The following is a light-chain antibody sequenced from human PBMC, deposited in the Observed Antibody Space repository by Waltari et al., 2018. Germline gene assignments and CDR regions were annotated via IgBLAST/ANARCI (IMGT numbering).Light chain of an antibody. CDR3: LQHNTYPLT. CDR2: AAT. Sequence: DIQITQSPSSLSASVGDTVTITCRASQGISSYLNWFQQKPGKAPKLLIYAATTLQSGVPSRFSGSGSGTEFTLTISSLQPEDFAVYYCLQHNTYPLTFGGGTKVEIK. J-gene: IGKJ4*01. V-gene: IGKV1-9*01. CDR1: QGISSY.